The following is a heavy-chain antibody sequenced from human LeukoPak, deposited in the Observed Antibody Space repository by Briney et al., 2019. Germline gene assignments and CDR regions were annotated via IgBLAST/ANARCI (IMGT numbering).Heavy chain of an antibody. Sequence: PGGSLRLSCAASGFTFDDYGMSWVRQAPGKGLEWVSGINWNGGSTGYADSVKGRFTISRDNAKNSLYLRMNSLRAEDTAVYYCAKDQDYSNYRTLGPYFDYWGQGTLVTVSS. J-gene: IGHJ4*02. V-gene: IGHV3-20*04. CDR1: GFTFDDYG. CDR3: AKDQDYSNYRTLGPYFDY. CDR2: INWNGGST. D-gene: IGHD4-11*01.